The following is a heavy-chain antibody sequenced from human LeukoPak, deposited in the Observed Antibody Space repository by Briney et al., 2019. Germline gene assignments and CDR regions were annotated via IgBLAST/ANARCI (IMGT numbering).Heavy chain of an antibody. V-gene: IGHV4-4*07. D-gene: IGHD3-10*01. CDR1: GVSISSYY. CDR3: ARDQYYYGSGSLYMDV. CDR2: IHTSGST. Sequence: PSETLSPTCTVSGVSISSYYWSWIRQPAGKGLEWIGRIHTSGSTKYNPSLKSRVTMSVDTSKNQFSLKLSSVTAADTAVHYCARDQYYYGSGSLYMDVWGKGTTVTISS. J-gene: IGHJ6*03.